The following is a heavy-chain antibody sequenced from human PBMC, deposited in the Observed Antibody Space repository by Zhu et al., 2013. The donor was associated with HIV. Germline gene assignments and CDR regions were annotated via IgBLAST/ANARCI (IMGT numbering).Heavy chain of an antibody. Sequence: VQLVQSGAEGGEAWGLSDGSPARPLDTTFNDYYVHWVRQAPGQGLEWMGWMSPNTGGTIYAQNFQGRVAMTWDMSTTTAYMELRSLRSDDTAFYYCARSRSGAGYWSDYWGQGTLVTVSS. CDR3: ARSRSGAGYWSDY. V-gene: IGHV1-2*02. CDR1: DTTFNDYY. CDR2: MSPNTGGT. J-gene: IGHJ4*02. D-gene: IGHD3-9*01.